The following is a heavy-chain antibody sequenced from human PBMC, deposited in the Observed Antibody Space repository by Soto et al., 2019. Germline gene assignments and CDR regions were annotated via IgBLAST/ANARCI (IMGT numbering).Heavy chain of an antibody. V-gene: IGHV1-18*01. CDR1: GYTFTSYG. J-gene: IGHJ6*02. CDR2: IRAYNGNT. CDR3: ARDLPTMDV. Sequence: QVQLVQSGAEVKKPGASVKVSCKASGYTFTSYGISWVRQAPGQGLEWMGWIRAYNGNTNYAQKLQGRVTMTTDTSTSTASMELRSLSSVDTAVYFSARDLPTMDVWGQGTTVTVSS.